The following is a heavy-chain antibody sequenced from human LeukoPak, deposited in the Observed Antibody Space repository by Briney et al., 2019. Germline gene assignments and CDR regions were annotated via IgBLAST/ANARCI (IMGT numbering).Heavy chain of an antibody. CDR2: INPNSGGT. CDR1: GYTFTGYY. D-gene: IGHD6-13*01. Sequence: GASVKVSSKASGYTFTGYYMHWVRQAPGQGLEWMGWINPNSGGTNYAQKFQGRVTMTRDTSISTAYMELSRLRSDDTAVYYCARGQGYSSSEADYWGQGTLVTVSS. J-gene: IGHJ4*02. V-gene: IGHV1-2*02. CDR3: ARGQGYSSSEADY.